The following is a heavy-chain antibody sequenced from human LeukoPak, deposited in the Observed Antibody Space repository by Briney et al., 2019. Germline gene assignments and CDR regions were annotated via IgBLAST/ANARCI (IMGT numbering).Heavy chain of an antibody. D-gene: IGHD6-13*01. CDR3: ARGSVAAAIDY. J-gene: IGHJ4*02. CDR2: ISSGSTI. V-gene: IGHV3-48*03. Sequence: GGSLRLSCAASGFTFSSYEMNWVRQAPGKGLEWVSYISSGSTIYYADSVKGRFTTSRDNAKNSLYLQMNSLRAEDTAVYYCARGSVAAAIDYWGQGTLVTVSS. CDR1: GFTFSSYE.